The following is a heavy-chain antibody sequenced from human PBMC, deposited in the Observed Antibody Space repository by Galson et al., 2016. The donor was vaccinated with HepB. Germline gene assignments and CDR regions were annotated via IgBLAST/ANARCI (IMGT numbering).Heavy chain of an antibody. V-gene: IGHV1-46*02. J-gene: IGHJ6*02. D-gene: IGHD2-21*02. CDR2: ISPSGGST. CDR1: GSTFNVYF. Sequence: SVKVSCKASGSTFNVYFVHWVRQAPGQGLEWMGIISPSGGSTSYAQKFQGRVTMTRDTSTSTVYMELRSLRSEDTAVYYCARDPCGGDCYSPYRFYYYDMDVWGQGTTVTVSS. CDR3: ARDPCGGDCYSPYRFYYYDMDV.